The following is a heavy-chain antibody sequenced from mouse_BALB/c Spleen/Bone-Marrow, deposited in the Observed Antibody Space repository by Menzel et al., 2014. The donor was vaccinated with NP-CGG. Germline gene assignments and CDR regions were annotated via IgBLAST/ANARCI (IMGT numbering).Heavy chain of an antibody. CDR3: ARNYDYDGGYYAMDY. D-gene: IGHD2-4*01. J-gene: IGHJ4*01. CDR1: GYNFISYW. V-gene: IGHV1-7*01. Sequence: VQLQQSGAELAKPGASVKMSCKASGYNFISYWMHWVKQRPGQGLEWIGYLNPSTGYTEYNQKFKDKATLTADKSSSKAYMQLSSLTSEDSAVYYCARNYDYDGGYYAMDYWGQGTSVTVSS. CDR2: LNPSTGYT.